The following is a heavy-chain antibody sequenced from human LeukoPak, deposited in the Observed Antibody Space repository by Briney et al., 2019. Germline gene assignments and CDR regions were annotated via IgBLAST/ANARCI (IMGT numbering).Heavy chain of an antibody. Sequence: GGSLRLSCAASGFTFSSYAMHWVRQAPGKGLEWVAVISYDGSNKYYADSVKGRFTISRDNSKNTLYLQMNSLRAEDTAVYYCAREDYYDSSGYRYYYYYGMDVWSQGTTVTVSS. CDR1: GFTFSSYA. V-gene: IGHV3-30-3*01. CDR2: ISYDGSNK. CDR3: AREDYYDSSGYRYYYYYGMDV. J-gene: IGHJ6*02. D-gene: IGHD3-22*01.